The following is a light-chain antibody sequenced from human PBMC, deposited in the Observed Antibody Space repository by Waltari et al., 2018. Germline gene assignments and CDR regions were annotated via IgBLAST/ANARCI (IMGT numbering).Light chain of an antibody. CDR3: GAWDNSLKGYV. V-gene: IGLV1-51*01. CDR2: DNK. J-gene: IGLJ1*01. Sequence: QSVLTQPPSVSAAPGQRVSISCSGTFPNIKSNYVSWYQQFPGTAPKLLIYDNKKGTAGIPDRFSASKSGTSATLDITGLQTGDEADYYCGAWDNSLKGYVFGAGTKVSVL. CDR1: FPNIKSNY.